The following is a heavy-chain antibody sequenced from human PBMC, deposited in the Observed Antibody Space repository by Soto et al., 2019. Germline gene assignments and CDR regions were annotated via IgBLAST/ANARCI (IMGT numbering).Heavy chain of an antibody. CDR1: GFTFSSYW. CDR3: AVHPPPRVIVVVPAAMDAFEATI. Sequence: GGSLRLSCAASGFTFSSYWMSWVRQAPGKGLEWVANIKQDGSEKYYVDSVKGRFSISRDNAKNSLYLQMNSLRAEDTAVYYCAVHPPPRVIVVVPAAMDAFEATIWGQGTMVTVSS. J-gene: IGHJ3*02. D-gene: IGHD2-2*01. V-gene: IGHV3-7*01. CDR2: IKQDGSEK.